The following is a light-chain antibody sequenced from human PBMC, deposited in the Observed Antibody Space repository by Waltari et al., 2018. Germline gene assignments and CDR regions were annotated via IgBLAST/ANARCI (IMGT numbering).Light chain of an antibody. CDR2: AAS. V-gene: IGKV1-39*01. CDR1: QSIRSY. Sequence: DIQMTQSPSSLSASVGDRVTITCRASQSIRSYLNWYQQKPGKAPKLLIFAASSLQSGVPSRFSGSGSGTDFTLIISSLQPEDFATYYCQQSYSTPRTFGQGTKLEI. CDR3: QQSYSTPRT. J-gene: IGKJ2*01.